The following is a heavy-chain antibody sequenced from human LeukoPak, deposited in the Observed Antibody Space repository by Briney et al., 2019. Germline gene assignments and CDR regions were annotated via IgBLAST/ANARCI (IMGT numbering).Heavy chain of an antibody. V-gene: IGHV3-30-3*01. CDR3: ARELVVVAVQMYYFDY. J-gene: IGHJ4*02. CDR1: GFTFSSYA. D-gene: IGHD2-15*01. CDR2: ISYDGSNK. Sequence: GGSLRLSCAASGFTFSSYAMHWVRQAPGKGLEWVAVISYDGSNKYYADSVKGRFTISRDNSKNTLYLQMNSLRAEDTAVYYCARELVVVAVQMYYFDYWGQGTLVTVSS.